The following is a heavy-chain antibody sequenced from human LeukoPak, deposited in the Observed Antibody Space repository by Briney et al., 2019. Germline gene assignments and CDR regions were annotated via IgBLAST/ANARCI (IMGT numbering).Heavy chain of an antibody. CDR2: IVPIFGTA. CDR1: GGTFSSYA. V-gene: IGHV1-69*05. J-gene: IGHJ4*02. CDR3: ARDGVFGSSSWGYYFDY. Sequence: GASVKVSCKASGGTFSSYAISWVRQAPGQGLEWMGGIVPIFGTANYAQKFQGRVTITTDESTSTAYMELSSLRSEDTAVYYCARDGVFGSSSWGYYFDYWGQGTLVTVSS. D-gene: IGHD6-6*01.